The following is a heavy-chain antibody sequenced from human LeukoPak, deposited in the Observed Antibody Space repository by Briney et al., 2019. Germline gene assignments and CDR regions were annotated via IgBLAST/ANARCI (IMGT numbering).Heavy chain of an antibody. Sequence: SETLSLTCTVSGGSISSYYWSWIRQPPGKGLEWIGYIYNSGSTNYNPSLKSRVTRSVDTSKNQFSLKLSSVTAADTAVYYCATTMAGTTDTFDIWGQGTMVIVSS. V-gene: IGHV4-59*01. CDR1: GGSISSYY. CDR3: ATTMAGTTDTFDI. D-gene: IGHD6-19*01. CDR2: IYNSGST. J-gene: IGHJ3*02.